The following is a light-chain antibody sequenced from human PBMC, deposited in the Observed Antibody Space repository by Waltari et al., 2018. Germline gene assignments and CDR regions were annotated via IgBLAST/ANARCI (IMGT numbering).Light chain of an antibody. V-gene: IGLV6-57*02. J-gene: IGLJ3*02. CDR1: SGSIATNY. Sequence: NFMLTQPHSVSESPGKTVNISCTGSSGSIATNYVQWFQQLPGRAPTIVIYEDNLRPSGVPDRFSGSIDSSSNSASLTISGLKTEDEADYYCQSYDGNNVVFGGGTKLTVL. CDR2: EDN. CDR3: QSYDGNNVV.